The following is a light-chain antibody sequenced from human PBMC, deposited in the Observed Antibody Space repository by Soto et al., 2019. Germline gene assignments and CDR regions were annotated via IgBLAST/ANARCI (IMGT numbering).Light chain of an antibody. CDR3: QQSYSTPIS. Sequence: DFRMTQSPSSLSASVGASVTINCRASQSIRSHLNWYQQKPGKAPNLLMYTASNLQSGVPSRFSGSGSGTDFTLTISSLQPEDFATYYCQQSYSTPISFGQGTRLEIK. V-gene: IGKV1-39*01. CDR1: QSIRSH. CDR2: TAS. J-gene: IGKJ5*01.